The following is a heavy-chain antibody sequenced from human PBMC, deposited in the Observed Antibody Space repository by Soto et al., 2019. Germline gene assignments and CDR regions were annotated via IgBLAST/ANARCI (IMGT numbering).Heavy chain of an antibody. V-gene: IGHV3-33*01. J-gene: IGHJ6*02. CDR3: ARVQTESGSAYLYYYYGMDV. CDR2: IWYDGSNK. Sequence: GGSLRLSCAASGFTFSSYGMHWVRQAPGKGLEWVAVIWYDGSNKYYADSVKGRFTISRDNSKNTLYLQMNSLRAEDTAVYYCARVQTESGSAYLYYYYGMDVWGQGTTVTVSS. D-gene: IGHD3-10*01. CDR1: GFTFSSYG.